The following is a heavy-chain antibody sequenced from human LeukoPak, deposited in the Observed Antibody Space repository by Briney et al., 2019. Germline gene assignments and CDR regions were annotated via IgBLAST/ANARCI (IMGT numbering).Heavy chain of an antibody. Sequence: SVKVSCKASGGTFSSYAISWVRQAPGQGLEWMGGIIPIFGTANYAQKFQGRVTITADESTSTAYMELSSLRSEDTAVYYCARGPLRLGYCSGGSCYHFGYWGQGTLVTVSS. V-gene: IGHV1-69*13. CDR1: GGTFSSYA. D-gene: IGHD2-15*01. CDR3: ARGPLRLGYCSGGSCYHFGY. CDR2: IIPIFGTA. J-gene: IGHJ4*02.